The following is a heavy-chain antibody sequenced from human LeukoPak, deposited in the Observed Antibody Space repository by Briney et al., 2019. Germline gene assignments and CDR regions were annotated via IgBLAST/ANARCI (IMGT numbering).Heavy chain of an antibody. D-gene: IGHD3-22*01. J-gene: IGHJ4*02. CDR1: GFTFSSYW. CDR3: ARGLYDSSGYYYFPIPFFDY. CDR2: IKQDGSEK. Sequence: AGGSLRLSCAASGFTFSSYWMSWVRQAPGKGLEWVANIKQDGSEKYYVDSVKGRFTISRDNAKNSLYLQMNSLGAEDTAVYYCARGLYDSSGYYYFPIPFFDYWGQGTLVTVSS. V-gene: IGHV3-7*01.